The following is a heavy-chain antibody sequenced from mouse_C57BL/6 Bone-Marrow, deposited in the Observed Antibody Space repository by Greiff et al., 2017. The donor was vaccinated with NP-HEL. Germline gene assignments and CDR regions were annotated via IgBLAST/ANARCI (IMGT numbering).Heavy chain of an antibody. J-gene: IGHJ2*01. CDR1: GYSITSGYY. V-gene: IGHV3-6*01. CDR2: ISYDGSN. Sequence: ESGPGLVKPSQSLSLTCSVTGYSITSGYYWNWIRQFPGNKLEWMGYISYDGSNNYNPSLKNRISITRDTSKNQFFLKLNSVTTEDTATYYCARGPYYYGSSPYYFDYWGQGTTLTVSS. D-gene: IGHD1-1*01. CDR3: ARGPYYYGSSPYYFDY.